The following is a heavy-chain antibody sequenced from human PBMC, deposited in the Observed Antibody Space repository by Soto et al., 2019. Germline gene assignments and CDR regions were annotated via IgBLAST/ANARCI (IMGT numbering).Heavy chain of an antibody. CDR3: AREIGYSSTWPSY. V-gene: IGHV3-33*01. CDR1: GFSLSSYG. Sequence: QVQLVESGGGVVQPGRSLRLSCATSGFSLSSYGMHWVRQAPGKGLEWVAVIGYDGRNEYYADSVRGRFIISRDNSKGTLYLQMNRLRVEDTAVYYCAREIGYSSTWPSYWGQGTLVTVSS. J-gene: IGHJ4*02. CDR2: IGYDGRNE. D-gene: IGHD6-13*01.